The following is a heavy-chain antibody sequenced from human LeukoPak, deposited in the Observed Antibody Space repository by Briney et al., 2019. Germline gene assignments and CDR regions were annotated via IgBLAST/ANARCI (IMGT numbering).Heavy chain of an antibody. CDR2: ISAYNGNT. V-gene: IGHV1-18*01. D-gene: IGHD1-26*01. CDR1: GYTFTSYG. CDR3: ARARIQRATNRYFDH. Sequence: ASVKLSCKVSGYTFTSYGISWVRQAPGQGLEWMGWISAYNGNTNYAQKLQGRVTMTTDTSTSTAYMELRSLRSDDTAVYYCARARIQRATNRYFDHWGQGTLVTVSS. J-gene: IGHJ4*02.